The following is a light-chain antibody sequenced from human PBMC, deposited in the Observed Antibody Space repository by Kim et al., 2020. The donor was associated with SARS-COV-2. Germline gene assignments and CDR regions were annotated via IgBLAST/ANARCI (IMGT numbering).Light chain of an antibody. J-gene: IGKJ2*01. Sequence: DIQMTQSPSSLSASVGDRVTITCRASQGIGNNFLGWYQQRPGKAPKRLIYSASTLQSEVPSRFSGSGSGTEFTLTISGLQPEDFATYYCLQHTCYPPTFGQGTKLEI. V-gene: IGKV1-17*01. CDR2: SAS. CDR3: LQHTCYPPT. CDR1: QGIGNN.